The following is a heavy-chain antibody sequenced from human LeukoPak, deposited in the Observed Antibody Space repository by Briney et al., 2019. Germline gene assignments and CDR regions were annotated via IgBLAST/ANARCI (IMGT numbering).Heavy chain of an antibody. V-gene: IGHV1-2*06. J-gene: IGHJ4*02. CDR2: INPNSGGT. Sequence: GASVKVSCKASGYTFTGYYMDWVRQAPGQGLELMGRINPNSGGTNYAQKFQGRVTMTRDTSISTAYMELSRLRSDDTAVYYCAREDNLGSGSSPIDYWGQGTLVTVSS. D-gene: IGHD6-19*01. CDR3: AREDNLGSGSSPIDY. CDR1: GYTFTGYY.